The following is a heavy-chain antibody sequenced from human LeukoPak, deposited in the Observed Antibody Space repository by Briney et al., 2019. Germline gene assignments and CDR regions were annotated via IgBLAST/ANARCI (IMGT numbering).Heavy chain of an antibody. CDR1: GFNFNTKW. J-gene: IGHJ4*02. V-gene: IGHV3-7*01. CDR3: ADPPSDF. Sequence: GDSLRLSCATSGFNFNTKWMTWVRQAPGKGLEWVANINQDGSEKYHGDSVKGRFIISRDNAKRSLFLEMSSLRAEDTAVYYCADPPSDFWGQGTLVAVSS. CDR2: INQDGSEK.